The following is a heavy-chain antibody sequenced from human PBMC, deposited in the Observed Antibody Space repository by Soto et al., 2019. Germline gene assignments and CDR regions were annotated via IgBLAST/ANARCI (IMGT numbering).Heavy chain of an antibody. CDR1: GYTFTSYG. CDR2: INPNSGGT. J-gene: IGHJ4*02. V-gene: IGHV1-2*04. CDR3: ARGGSSSSGYSCGDY. D-gene: IGHD3-22*01. Sequence: ASVKVSCKASGYTFTSYGISWVRQAPGQGLEWMGWINPNSGGTNYAQKFQGWVTMTRDTSISTAYMELSRLRSDDTAVYYCARGGSSSSGYSCGDYWGQGTLVTVSS.